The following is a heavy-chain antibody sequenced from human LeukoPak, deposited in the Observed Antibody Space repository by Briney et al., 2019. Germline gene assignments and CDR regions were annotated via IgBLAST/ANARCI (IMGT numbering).Heavy chain of an antibody. CDR2: IYYSGST. V-gene: IGHV4-59*01. CDR1: GGSISSYC. CDR3: AREIGARGVDY. D-gene: IGHD1-26*01. Sequence: TLSLTCTVSGGSISSYCWSWIRQPPWKGLEWIGYIYYSGSTNYNPSLKSRVTISVDTSKNQFSLKLSSVTAADTAVYYCAREIGARGVDYWGRGTLVTVSS. J-gene: IGHJ4*02.